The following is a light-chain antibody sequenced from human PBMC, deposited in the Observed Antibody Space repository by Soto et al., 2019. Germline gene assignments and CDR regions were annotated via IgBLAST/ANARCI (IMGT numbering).Light chain of an antibody. V-gene: IGKV1-33*01. J-gene: IGKJ3*01. Sequence: DIQMTESPSSLSASVGDRITITCQASQDISKYLIWYQQTPGKAPKFLIYEASNLERGVPSRFSGRGTGTDFTFTINSLQPEDIATYYCQQYHSLPFTFGPGTKLDIK. CDR3: QQYHSLPFT. CDR1: QDISKY. CDR2: EAS.